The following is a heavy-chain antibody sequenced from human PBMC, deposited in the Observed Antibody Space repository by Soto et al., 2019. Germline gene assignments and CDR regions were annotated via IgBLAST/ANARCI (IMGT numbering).Heavy chain of an antibody. D-gene: IGHD2-2*02. Sequence: QVQLVQSGAEVKKPGASVKVSCKASGYTFTSYGISWVRQAPGQGLEWMGWISAYNGNTNYAQKLQGRVTMTTDTSTSTAYMERGARRSDDPAGYYCARAGGYCSSPSCYMNCFDPWGQGPLVTVSS. CDR3: ARAGGYCSSPSCYMNCFDP. J-gene: IGHJ5*02. CDR1: GYTFTSYG. V-gene: IGHV1-18*04. CDR2: ISAYNGNT.